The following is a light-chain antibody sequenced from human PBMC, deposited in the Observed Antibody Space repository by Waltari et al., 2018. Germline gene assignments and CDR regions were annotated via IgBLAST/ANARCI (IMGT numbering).Light chain of an antibody. CDR1: QGIRKF. CDR3: QQYKTFPLT. Sequence: DIQMTQSPSSLAASVGDRVTITCRASQGIRKFLAWFRQKPGKAPKSLISGASSLQSGVPSRFRGSGSGTDFTLTISSLQPEDFASYYCQQYKTFPLTFGGGTKVEIK. CDR2: GAS. J-gene: IGKJ4*01. V-gene: IGKV1-16*01.